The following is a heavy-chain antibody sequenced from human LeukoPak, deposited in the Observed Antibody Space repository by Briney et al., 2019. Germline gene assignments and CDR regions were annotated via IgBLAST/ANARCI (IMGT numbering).Heavy chain of an antibody. CDR1: GYTFTSYD. CDR3: ARSVGASDWFGP. J-gene: IGHJ5*02. D-gene: IGHD1-26*01. Sequence: ASVKVSRKASGYTFTSYDINWVRQATGQGLEWMGWMNPNSGNTGYSQKFQGRVTMTRNTSISTAFMELSSLTSEDTAVYYCARSVGASDWFGPWGQGTLVTVSS. V-gene: IGHV1-8*01. CDR2: MNPNSGNT.